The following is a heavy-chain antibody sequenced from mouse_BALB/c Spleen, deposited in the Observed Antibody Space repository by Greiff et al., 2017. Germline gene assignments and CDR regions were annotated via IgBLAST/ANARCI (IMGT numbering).Heavy chain of an antibody. D-gene: IGHD2-1*01. CDR3: ARSGGNYFYAMDY. CDR2: IYPGDGDT. Sequence: QVQLQQSGAELVRPGSSVKISCKASGYAFSSYWMNWVKQRPGQGLEWIGQIYPGDGDTNYNRKFKGKATLTADKSSSTAYMQLSSLTSEDSAVYFCARSGGNYFYAMDYWGQGTSVTVSS. J-gene: IGHJ4*01. CDR1: GYAFSSYW. V-gene: IGHV1-80*01.